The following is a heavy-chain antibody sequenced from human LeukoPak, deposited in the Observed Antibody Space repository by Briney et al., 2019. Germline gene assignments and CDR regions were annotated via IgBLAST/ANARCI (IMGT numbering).Heavy chain of an antibody. D-gene: IGHD2-2*01. Sequence: GGSLRLSCAASRFTFRSYSMNWVRQAPGKGLEWVSSITSSSYIYYADSVKGRFTISRDNAKNSLYLQMNSLRAEDTAVYYCARDPPRGCSSTSCSGYWGQGTLVTVSS. CDR2: ITSSSYI. V-gene: IGHV3-21*01. CDR3: ARDPPRGCSSTSCSGY. CDR1: RFTFRSYS. J-gene: IGHJ4*02.